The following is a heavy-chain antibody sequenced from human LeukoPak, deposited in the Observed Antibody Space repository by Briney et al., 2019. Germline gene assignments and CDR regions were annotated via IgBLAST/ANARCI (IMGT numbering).Heavy chain of an antibody. CDR2: INHSGST. CDR3: ARGRPVVTYFDY. J-gene: IGHJ4*02. D-gene: IGHD3-22*01. V-gene: IGHV4-34*01. Sequence: NPSETLSLTCAVYGGSFSGYYWSWIRQPPGKGLEWIGEINHSGSTNYNPSLKSRVTISVDTSKNPFSLKLSSVTAADTAVYYCARGRPVVTYFDYWGQGTLVTVSS. CDR1: GGSFSGYY.